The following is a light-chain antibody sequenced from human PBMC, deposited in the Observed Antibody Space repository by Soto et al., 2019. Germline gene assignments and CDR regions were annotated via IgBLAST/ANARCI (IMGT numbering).Light chain of an antibody. CDR1: QSVSSY. CDR2: DAS. CDR3: QEYGTSRT. J-gene: IGKJ5*01. V-gene: IGKV3-20*01. Sequence: EIVLTQSPATLSLSPGERATLSCRASQSVSSYLAWYQQKPGQAPRLLIYDASNTAPGIPDRFSGSGSGTDFTLTISRLEPEDFAVYYCQEYGTSRTFGQGTRLEIK.